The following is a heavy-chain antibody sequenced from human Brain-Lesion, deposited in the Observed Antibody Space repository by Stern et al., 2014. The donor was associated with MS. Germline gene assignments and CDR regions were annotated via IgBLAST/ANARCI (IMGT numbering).Heavy chain of an antibody. CDR1: GYRFTSNW. D-gene: IGHD6-6*01. CDR3: ARRGDSSSSGFDY. Sequence: QLVQSGAEVKKPGESLKISCKGSGYRFTSNWIGWVRQMPGKGLEWMVIIGPGDSDTRYSPSFQGQVTISADKSISTAYLQWSSLQASDTAMYYCARRGDSSSSGFDYWGQGTLVIVSS. V-gene: IGHV5-51*01. CDR2: IGPGDSDT. J-gene: IGHJ4*02.